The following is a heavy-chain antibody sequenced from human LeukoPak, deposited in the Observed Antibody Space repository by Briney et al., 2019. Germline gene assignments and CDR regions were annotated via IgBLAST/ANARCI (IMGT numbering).Heavy chain of an antibody. D-gene: IGHD1-14*01. Sequence: GGSLRLSCAASGFTFSSYAMNWVRQSPRKGLEWVSTISGSGGSSNYADSVKGRFTISRDNSKNTLYLQMNSLRAEDTAVYYCAKMFRTPDYWGQGTLVTVSS. CDR3: AKMFRTPDY. CDR1: GFTFSSYA. V-gene: IGHV3-23*01. CDR2: ISGSGGSS. J-gene: IGHJ4*02.